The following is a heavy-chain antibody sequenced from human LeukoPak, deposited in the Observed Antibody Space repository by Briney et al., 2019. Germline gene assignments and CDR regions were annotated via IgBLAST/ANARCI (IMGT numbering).Heavy chain of an antibody. Sequence: GRSLRLSCAASGFTFDDYAMHWVRQAPGKGLEWVSGISWNSGSIGYADSVKGRFTISRDNAKNSLYLQMNSLRAEDTALYYCAKDMAVDPYYYYGMDVRGQGTTVTVSS. V-gene: IGHV3-9*01. D-gene: IGHD6-19*01. J-gene: IGHJ6*02. CDR3: AKDMAVDPYYYYGMDV. CDR1: GFTFDDYA. CDR2: ISWNSGSI.